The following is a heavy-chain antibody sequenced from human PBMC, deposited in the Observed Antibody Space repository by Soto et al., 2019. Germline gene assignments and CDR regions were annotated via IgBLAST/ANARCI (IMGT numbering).Heavy chain of an antibody. D-gene: IGHD1-1*01. J-gene: IGHJ4*02. Sequence: QVQLVESGGGVVQPGRSLRLSCAASGFMFSNHGMHWVRQAPGTGLEWVAVIWSDGNNRYYADSVKGRFTISRDNSKNTVYLQMNSLRAEDTAVYYCVRVYNWNDEASDYWGQGTLVTVSS. CDR1: GFMFSNHG. CDR2: IWSDGNNR. CDR3: VRVYNWNDEASDY. V-gene: IGHV3-33*01.